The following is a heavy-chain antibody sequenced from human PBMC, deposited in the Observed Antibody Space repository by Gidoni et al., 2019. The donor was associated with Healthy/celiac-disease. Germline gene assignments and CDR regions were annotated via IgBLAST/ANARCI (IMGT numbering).Heavy chain of an antibody. D-gene: IGHD6-13*01. J-gene: IGHJ3*02. CDR2: INHSGRT. Sequence: QVQLQQWGAGLLKPSETLSLTCAVYGGSFSGYYWSWIRQPPGKVLEWIGEINHSGRTNYNPSLKSRVTISVDTSKNQFSLKLSSVTAADTAIYYFARGPYSSSWFHAFDIWGQGTMVTVSS. V-gene: IGHV4-34*01. CDR1: GGSFSGYY. CDR3: ARGPYSSSWFHAFDI.